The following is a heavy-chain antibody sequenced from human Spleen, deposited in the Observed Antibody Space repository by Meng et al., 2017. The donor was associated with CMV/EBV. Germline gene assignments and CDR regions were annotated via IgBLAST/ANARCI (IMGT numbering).Heavy chain of an antibody. J-gene: IGHJ3*02. CDR1: GGSISTTNYY. CDR3: ARGLDWNYPDAFDI. D-gene: IGHD1-7*01. V-gene: IGHV4-39*07. CDR2: LYYNGNT. Sequence: GSLRLSCTVSGGSISTTNYYWGWVRQPPGKGLEWIGTLYYNGNTYYNPSLKTRVTISVDTSKNQFSLRLSSVTAADTAVYYCARGLDWNYPDAFDIWGQGTVVTVSS.